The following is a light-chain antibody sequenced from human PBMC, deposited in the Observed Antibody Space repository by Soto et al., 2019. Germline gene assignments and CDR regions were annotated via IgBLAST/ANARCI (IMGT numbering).Light chain of an antibody. CDR2: GAA. CDR3: LQDFSYPRT. Sequence: EIVLTQSPGTLSLSPGEGATLSCRASENVYINSLAWYQQKPGQPPRLLIYGAATRASAVPDRFSGSGSGADFTLTISSLQPEDSATYYCLQDFSYPRTFGQGIKVEIK. V-gene: IGKV3-20*01. CDR1: ENVYINS. J-gene: IGKJ1*01.